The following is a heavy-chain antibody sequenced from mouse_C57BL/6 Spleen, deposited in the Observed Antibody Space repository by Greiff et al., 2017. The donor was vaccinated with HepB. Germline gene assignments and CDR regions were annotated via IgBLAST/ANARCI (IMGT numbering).Heavy chain of an antibody. V-gene: IGHV5-6*01. CDR1: GFTFSSYG. CDR2: ISSGGSYT. CDR3: ARQDLYAMDY. Sequence: EVKLVESGGDLVKPGGSLKLSCAASGFTFSSYGMSWVRQTPDKRLEWVATISSGGSYTYYPDSVKGRFTISRDNAKNTLYLQMSSLKSEDTAMYYCARQDLYAMDYWGQGTSVTVSS. J-gene: IGHJ4*01.